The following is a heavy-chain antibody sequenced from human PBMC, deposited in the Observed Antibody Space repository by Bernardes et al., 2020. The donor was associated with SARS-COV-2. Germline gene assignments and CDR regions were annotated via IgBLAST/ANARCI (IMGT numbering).Heavy chain of an antibody. CDR1: EFTFSSYA. D-gene: IGHD2-15*01. CDR3: ATTVYCSGGSCHLYYYYGMDV. J-gene: IGHJ6*02. CDR2: ISGRGDST. V-gene: IGHV3-23*01. Sequence: GGSLRLSCVASEFTFSSYAMSWVRQAPGKGLEWVSAISGRGDSTYYADSVKGRFTISRDNSKNTLYLQMNSLRAEDTAVYYCATTVYCSGGSCHLYYYYGMDVWGQGTTVTVSS.